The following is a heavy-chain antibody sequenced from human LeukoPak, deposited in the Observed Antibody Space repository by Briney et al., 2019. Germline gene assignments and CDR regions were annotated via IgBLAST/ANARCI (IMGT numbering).Heavy chain of an antibody. V-gene: IGHV3-9*03. CDR3: AKAKSVGYSYGFDY. Sequence: QPGRSLRLSCAASGFTFDDYATHWVRQAPGKGLEWVSGISWNSGSIGYADSVKGRFTISRDNAKNSLYLQMNSLRAEDMALYYCAKAKSVGYSYGFDYWGQGTLVTVSS. CDR2: ISWNSGSI. CDR1: GFTFDDYA. D-gene: IGHD5-18*01. J-gene: IGHJ4*02.